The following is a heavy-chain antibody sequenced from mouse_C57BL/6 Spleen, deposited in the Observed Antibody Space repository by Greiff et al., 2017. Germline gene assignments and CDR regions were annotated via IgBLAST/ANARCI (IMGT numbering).Heavy chain of an antibody. CDR3: ARLEVTRGYAMDD. CDR2: IYPGSGST. Sequence: VQLQQPGAELVKPGASVKMSCKASGYTFTSYWITWVKQRPGQGLEWIGDIYPGSGSTNYNEKFKSKATLTVDTSSSTAYMQLSSLTSEDSAVYYCARLEVTRGYAMDDWGQGTSVTVSS. J-gene: IGHJ4*01. CDR1: GYTFTSYW. V-gene: IGHV1-55*01. D-gene: IGHD2-2*01.